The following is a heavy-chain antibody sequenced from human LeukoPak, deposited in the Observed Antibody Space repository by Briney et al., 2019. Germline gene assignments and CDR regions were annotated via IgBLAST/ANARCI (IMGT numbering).Heavy chain of an antibody. CDR2: NHHSGST. CDR1: GASISSHY. Sequence: SETLSLTCTVSGASISSHYWSWIRQPPGKGLEWIGENHHSGSTNYNPALKSRVTISEDTSKNQIPLRLSPGNAADTAVYYCWSDIVATDAFDIWGEGTKVAVSS. V-gene: IGHV4-34*01. D-gene: IGHD5-12*01. CDR3: WSDIVATDAFDI. J-gene: IGHJ3*02.